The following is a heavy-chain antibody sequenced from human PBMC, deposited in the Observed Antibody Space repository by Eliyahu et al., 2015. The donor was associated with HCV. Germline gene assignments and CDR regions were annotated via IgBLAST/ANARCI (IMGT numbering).Heavy chain of an antibody. Sequence: QVQLVQSGAEVKKPGSSVKVSCKASGGSFSNYAIGWIRQAPGQGLEWMGGVIPLVGTTKNAQKFQGRVTIIADESTSTAYMELSSLRSDDTAVYYCARTLDYYFYAMDVWGQGTTVTVSS. V-gene: IGHV1-69*01. CDR1: GGSFSNYA. CDR2: VIPLVGTT. J-gene: IGHJ6*02. CDR3: ARTLDYYFYAMDV.